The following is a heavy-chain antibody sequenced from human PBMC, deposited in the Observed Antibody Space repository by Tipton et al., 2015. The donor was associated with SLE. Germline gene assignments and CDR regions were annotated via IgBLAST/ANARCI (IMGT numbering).Heavy chain of an antibody. D-gene: IGHD1-26*01. J-gene: IGHJ6*02. V-gene: IGHV3-48*01. CDR3: ARDRELALHYSGMDV. Sequence: GSLRLSCAASGFTFSSYSVNWVRQAPGKGLEWVSYISGSSSTIYHADSVKGRFTISRDDLSNTVYLQMNSLRAEDMAVYYCARDRELALHYSGMDVWGQGTTVIVSS. CDR2: ISGSSSTI. CDR1: GFTFSSYS.